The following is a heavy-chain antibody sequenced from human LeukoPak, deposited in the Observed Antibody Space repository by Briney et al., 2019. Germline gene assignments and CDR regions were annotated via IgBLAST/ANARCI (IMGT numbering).Heavy chain of an antibody. V-gene: IGHV4-59*08. D-gene: IGHD6-13*01. CDR3: ASGYSSSWTDAFDI. CDR2: IYYSGST. Sequence: SETLSLTCTVSGGSISSYYWSWIRQPPGKGLEWIGYIYYSGSTNYNPSLKSRVTISVDTSKNQFSLKLSSVTAADTAVYYCASGYSSSWTDAFDIWGQGTMVTVSS. J-gene: IGHJ3*02. CDR1: GGSISSYY.